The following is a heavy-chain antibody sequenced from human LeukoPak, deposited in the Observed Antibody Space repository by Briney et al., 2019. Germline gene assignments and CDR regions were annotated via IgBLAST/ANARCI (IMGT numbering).Heavy chain of an antibody. CDR1: GYTFTSFF. CDR3: ARDYHGSGSLTTFDS. D-gene: IGHD3-10*01. CDR2: INPRGGSA. Sequence: ASVKVSCKASGYTFTSFFMHWVRQAPGQGLEWMGIINPRGGSATSAQRFQGRLTVTRDTSTSTVYMELSSLTSEDTAVYYCARDYHGSGSLTTFDSWGQGTLSPSP. J-gene: IGHJ4*02. V-gene: IGHV1-46*01.